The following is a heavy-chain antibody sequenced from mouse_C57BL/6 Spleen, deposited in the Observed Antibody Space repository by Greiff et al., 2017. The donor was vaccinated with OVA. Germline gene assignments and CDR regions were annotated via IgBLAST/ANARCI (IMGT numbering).Heavy chain of an antibody. Sequence: EVNLVESGGGLVKPGGSLKLSCAASGFTFSSYAMSWVRQTPEKRLEWVATISDGGSYTYYPDNVKGRFTISRDNAKNNLYLQMSHLKSEDTAMYYCARDGSYYGSYYFDYWGQGTTLTVSS. D-gene: IGHD1-1*01. CDR2: ISDGGSYT. CDR3: ARDGSYYGSYYFDY. CDR1: GFTFSSYA. J-gene: IGHJ2*01. V-gene: IGHV5-4*01.